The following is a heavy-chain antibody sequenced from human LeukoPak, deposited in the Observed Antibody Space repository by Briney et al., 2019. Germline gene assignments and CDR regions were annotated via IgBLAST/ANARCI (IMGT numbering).Heavy chain of an antibody. V-gene: IGHV3-11*04. J-gene: IGHJ4*02. CDR2: ISGSGNTI. CDR1: GFSFSDYY. CDR3: AKDAERGYSYGTFDY. Sequence: GGSLRLSCAASGFSFSDYYISWIRQAPGKGLEWVSSISGSGNTINYADSVEGRFTISRDNSKSTLYLQMNSLRAEDTAVYYCAKDAERGYSYGTFDYWGQGTLVTVSS. D-gene: IGHD5-18*01.